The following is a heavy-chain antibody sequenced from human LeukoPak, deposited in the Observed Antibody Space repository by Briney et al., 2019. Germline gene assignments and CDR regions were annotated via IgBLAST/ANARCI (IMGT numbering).Heavy chain of an antibody. Sequence: SETLSLTCTVSGGSISSYYWSWIRQPPGKGLEWIGYIYYSGSTNYNPSLKSRVTISVDTSKNQFSLKLSSVTAADTAVYYCARVAYYDFWSGYAPFDPWGQGTLVTVSS. CDR2: IYYSGST. CDR3: ARVAYYDFWSGYAPFDP. CDR1: GGSISSYY. J-gene: IGHJ5*02. D-gene: IGHD3-3*01. V-gene: IGHV4-59*08.